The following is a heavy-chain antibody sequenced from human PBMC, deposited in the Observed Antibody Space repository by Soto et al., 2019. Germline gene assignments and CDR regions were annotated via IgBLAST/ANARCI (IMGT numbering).Heavy chain of an antibody. CDR2: INHSGST. V-gene: IGHV4-34*01. CDR3: ARKYYDILTGYYRGAYFDY. Sequence: TSETLSLTCAVYGGSFSGYYWSWIRQPPGKGLEWIGEINHSGSTNYNPSLKSRVTISVDTSKNQFSLKLSSVTAADTAVYYCARKYYDILTGYYRGAYFDYWGQGTLVTVSS. D-gene: IGHD3-9*01. J-gene: IGHJ4*02. CDR1: GGSFSGYY.